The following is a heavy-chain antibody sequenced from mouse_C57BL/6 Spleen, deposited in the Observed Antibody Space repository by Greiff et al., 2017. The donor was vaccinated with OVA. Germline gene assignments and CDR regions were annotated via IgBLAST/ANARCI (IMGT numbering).Heavy chain of an antibody. CDR3: ARHDYDVAWFAY. V-gene: IGHV1-55*01. J-gene: IGHJ3*01. CDR1: GYTFTSYW. D-gene: IGHD2-4*01. CDR2: IYPGSGSS. Sequence: QVQLQQPGAELVKPGASVKMSCKASGYTFTSYWITWVKQRPGQGLEWNGDIYPGSGSSNYNEKFKSKATLTVDTSSSTAYMQLSSLTSEDPAVYYCARHDYDVAWFAYWGQGTLVTVSA.